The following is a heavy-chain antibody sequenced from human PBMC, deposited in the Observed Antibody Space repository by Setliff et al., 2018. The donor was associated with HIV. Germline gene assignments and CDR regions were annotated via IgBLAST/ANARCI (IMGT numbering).Heavy chain of an antibody. CDR2: ISAYHGDT. Sequence: GASVKVSCKASGYTFTSYGISWVRQAPGQGLEWMGWISAYHGDTHFEQNLQGRVTMTTDTSTSTAYMELRSLRSDDTAMFYCARDPGYCSGGRCYGAYFQHWGQGTLVTVSS. CDR3: ARDPGYCSGGRCYGAYFQH. J-gene: IGHJ1*01. CDR1: GYTFTSYG. V-gene: IGHV1-18*01. D-gene: IGHD2-15*01.